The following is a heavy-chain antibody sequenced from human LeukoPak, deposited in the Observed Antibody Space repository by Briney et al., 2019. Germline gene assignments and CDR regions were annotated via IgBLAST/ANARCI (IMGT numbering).Heavy chain of an antibody. Sequence: SQTLSLTCAISGDSVSSNSATWNWIRQSPSRGLEWLGRTYYRSKWYNDYAVSMKSRITINPDTSKNQFSLQLNSVTPEDTAVYYCARAMRIAAAGTFYFDYWGQGTLVTVSS. CDR3: ARAMRIAAAGTFYFDY. CDR1: GDSVSSNSAT. J-gene: IGHJ4*02. V-gene: IGHV6-1*01. CDR2: TYYRSKWYN. D-gene: IGHD6-25*01.